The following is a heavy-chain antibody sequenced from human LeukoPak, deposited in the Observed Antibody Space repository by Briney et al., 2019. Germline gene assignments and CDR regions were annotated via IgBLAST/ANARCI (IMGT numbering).Heavy chain of an antibody. CDR2: IYSGGST. Sequence: GGSLRLSCAASGFTVSSNYMSWVRQAPGKGLEWVSVIYSGGSTYYADSVKGRFTIPRDNSKNTLYLQMNSLRAEDTAVYYCAKKIFGPGEYAFDIWGQGTMVTVSS. CDR1: GFTVSSNY. CDR3: AKKIFGPGEYAFDI. V-gene: IGHV3-53*01. J-gene: IGHJ3*02. D-gene: IGHD3-3*01.